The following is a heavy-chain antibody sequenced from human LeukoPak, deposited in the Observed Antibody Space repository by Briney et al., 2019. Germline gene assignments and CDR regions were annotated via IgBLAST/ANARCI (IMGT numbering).Heavy chain of an antibody. V-gene: IGHV1-2*02. J-gene: IGHJ4*02. Sequence: ASVKVSCKASGYTFTGYYMHWVRQAPGQGLEWMGWINPNSGGTNYAQKFQGRVTMTRDTSISTVYMEPSSLRSEDMAVYYCARWSDSTRAVAGSLDYWGQGTLVTVSS. D-gene: IGHD6-19*01. CDR3: ARWSDSTRAVAGSLDY. CDR1: GYTFTGYY. CDR2: INPNSGGT.